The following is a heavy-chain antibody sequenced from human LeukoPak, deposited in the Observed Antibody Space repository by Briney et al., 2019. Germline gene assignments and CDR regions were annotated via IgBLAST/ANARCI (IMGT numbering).Heavy chain of an antibody. D-gene: IGHD3-9*01. V-gene: IGHV4-30-4*08. Sequence: TSETLSLTCAVSGYGISSDYYWGWIRQPPGKGLEWIGYIYYSGSTYYNPSLKSRVTISVDTSKNQFSLKLSSVTAADTAVYYCARDKGYDILTGYYFDPWGQGTLVTVSS. J-gene: IGHJ5*02. CDR2: IYYSGST. CDR1: GYGISSDYY. CDR3: ARDKGYDILTGYYFDP.